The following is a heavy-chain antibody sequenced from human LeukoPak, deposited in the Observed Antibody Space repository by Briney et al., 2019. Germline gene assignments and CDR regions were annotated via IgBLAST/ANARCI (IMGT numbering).Heavy chain of an antibody. CDR3: TRDQTPYY. J-gene: IGHJ4*02. V-gene: IGHV3-49*04. CDR2: IRSNVYGGTP. Sequence: GGSLRLSCITSGFTFGDYAMTWVRQAPGKGLEWVGFIRSNVYGGTPEYAASVKGRFTISRDDSKGIAYLQMNSLKTEDTAVYYCTRDQTPYYWGQGTLVTVSS. CDR1: GFTFGDYA.